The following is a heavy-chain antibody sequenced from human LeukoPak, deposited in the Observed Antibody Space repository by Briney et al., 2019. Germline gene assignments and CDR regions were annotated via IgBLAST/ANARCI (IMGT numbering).Heavy chain of an antibody. J-gene: IGHJ4*02. CDR1: GFTFSSYW. CDR3: ASPSHYGGSPFDY. Sequence: PGGSLRLSCAASGFTFSSYWMHWVRQAPGKGLVWVSRINSDGSSTSYADSVKGRFTISRDNAKNTLYLPMNSLRAEDTAVYYCASPSHYGGSPFDYWGQGTLVTVSS. CDR2: INSDGSST. V-gene: IGHV3-74*01. D-gene: IGHD4-23*01.